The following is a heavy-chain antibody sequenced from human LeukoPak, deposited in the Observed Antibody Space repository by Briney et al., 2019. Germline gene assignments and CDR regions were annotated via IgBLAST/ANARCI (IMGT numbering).Heavy chain of an antibody. D-gene: IGHD1-1*01. CDR2: ISSSSSYI. CDR1: GFTFRSYS. V-gene: IGHV3-21*01. J-gene: IGHJ4*02. Sequence: GGSLRLSCAASGFTFRSYSMNWVRQAPGKGLEWVSSISSSSSYIYYADSVKGRFTISRDNAKNSLYLQMNSLRAEDTAVYYCARERVEGTDYWGQGTLVTVSS. CDR3: ARERVEGTDY.